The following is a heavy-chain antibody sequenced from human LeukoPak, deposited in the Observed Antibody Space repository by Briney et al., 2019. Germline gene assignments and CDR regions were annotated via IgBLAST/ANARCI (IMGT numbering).Heavy chain of an antibody. D-gene: IGHD2-15*01. CDR3: ARGLPEDAFDI. CDR2: IYYSGST. CDR1: GGSISSYY. Sequence: SETLSLTCTVSGGSISSYYWSWIRQPPGKGLGWIGYIYYSGSTNYNPSLKSRVTISVDTSKNQFSLKLSSVTAADTAVYYCARGLPEDAFDIWGQGTMVTVSS. V-gene: IGHV4-59*01. J-gene: IGHJ3*02.